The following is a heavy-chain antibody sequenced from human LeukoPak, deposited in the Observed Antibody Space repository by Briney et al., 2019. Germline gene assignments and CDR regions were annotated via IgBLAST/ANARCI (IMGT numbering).Heavy chain of an antibody. CDR2: VSTSNGDT. J-gene: IGHJ4*02. D-gene: IGHD5-18*01. V-gene: IGHV1-18*01. CDR1: GYNFNGYA. CDR3: ARVSDTSMVTPGFDS. Sequence: ASVKVSGKTSGYNFNGYAMTWVRQAPGQGLAWMGRVSTSNGDTNYADTLQGRVTMTTDSVTKTAYLELRRLRSGDTAIYFCARVSDTSMVTPGFDSWGQGTLVTVSS.